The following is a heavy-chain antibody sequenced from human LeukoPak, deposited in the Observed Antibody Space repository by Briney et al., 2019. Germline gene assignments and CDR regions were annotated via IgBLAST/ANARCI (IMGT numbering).Heavy chain of an antibody. CDR1: GFTFSSYW. CDR2: IKQDGSEK. D-gene: IGHD3-22*01. J-gene: IGHJ1*01. V-gene: IGHV3-7*01. Sequence: PGGSLRLSCAASGFTFSSYWMSWVRQAPGKGLEWVANIKQDGSEKYYVDSVKGRFTISRDNAKNSLYLQMNSLRAEDTAVYYCARAGVFNYYDSSGYSFQHWGQGTLVTVSS. CDR3: ARAGVFNYYDSSGYSFQH.